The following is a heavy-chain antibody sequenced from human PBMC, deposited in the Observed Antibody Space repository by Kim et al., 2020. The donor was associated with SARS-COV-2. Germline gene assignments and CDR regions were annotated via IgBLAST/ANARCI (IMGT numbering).Heavy chain of an antibody. CDR2: IYTSGST. CDR1: GGSISSYY. V-gene: IGHV4-4*07. Sequence: SETLSLTCTVSGGSISSYYWSWIRQPAGKGLEWIGRIYTSGSTNYNPSLKSRVTMSVDTSKNQFSLKLSSVTAADTAVYYCASSRWSRGYSYGWPIFDYWGQGTLVTVSS. CDR3: ASSRWSRGYSYGWPIFDY. D-gene: IGHD5-18*01. J-gene: IGHJ4*02.